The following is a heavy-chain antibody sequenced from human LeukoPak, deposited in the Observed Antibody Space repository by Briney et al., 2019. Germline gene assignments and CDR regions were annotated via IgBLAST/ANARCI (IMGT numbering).Heavy chain of an antibody. CDR1: GGSFSGYH. CDR2: INHSGST. V-gene: IGHV4-34*01. CDR3: ARVGYYYYYYMDV. Sequence: PSETLSLTCAVYGGSFSGYHWSWIRQPPGKGLEWIGEINHSGSTNYNPSLKSRVTISVDTSKNQFSLKLSSVTAADTAVYYCARVGYYYYYYMDVWGKGTTVTVSS. J-gene: IGHJ6*03.